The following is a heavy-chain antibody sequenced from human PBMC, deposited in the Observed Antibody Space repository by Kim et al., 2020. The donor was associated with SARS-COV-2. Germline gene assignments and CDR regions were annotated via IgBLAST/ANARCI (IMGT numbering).Heavy chain of an antibody. Sequence: SETLSLTCTVSGGSISSGGYYWSWIRQHPGKGLEWIGYIYYSGSTYYNPSLKSRVTISVDTSKNQFSLKLSSVTAADTAVYYCARASGVTTVTTTFDYWGQGTLVTVSS. V-gene: IGHV4-31*03. CDR2: IYYSGST. J-gene: IGHJ4*02. D-gene: IGHD4-17*01. CDR1: GGSISSGGYY. CDR3: ARASGVTTVTTTFDY.